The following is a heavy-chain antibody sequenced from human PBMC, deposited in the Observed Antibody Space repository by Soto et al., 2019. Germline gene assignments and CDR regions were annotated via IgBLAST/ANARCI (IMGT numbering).Heavy chain of an antibody. D-gene: IGHD2-15*01. CDR3: ARGDCSGGSCYRSRGDYYYGMDV. Sequence: QVQLQESGPGLVKPSETLSLTCTVSGGSISSYYWSWIRQPPGKGLEWIGYIYYSGSTNYNPSLKSRVTISVDTSKNQFSLKLSSVTAADTAVYYCARGDCSGGSCYRSRGDYYYGMDVWGQGTTVTVSS. CDR1: GGSISSYY. CDR2: IYYSGST. J-gene: IGHJ6*02. V-gene: IGHV4-59*01.